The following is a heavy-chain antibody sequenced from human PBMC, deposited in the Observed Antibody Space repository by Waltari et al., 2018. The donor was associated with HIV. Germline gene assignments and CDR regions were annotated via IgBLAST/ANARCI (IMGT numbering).Heavy chain of an antibody. CDR2: ISYDGSNK. J-gene: IGHJ1*01. Sequence: QVQLVESGGGVVQPGRSLRLSCAASGFTFSSYAMHWLRQAPGKGLEWVAVISYDGSNKYYADSVKGRFTISRDNSKNTLYLQMNSLRAEDTAVYYCARGPYSSSWYQYFQHWGQGTLVTVSS. V-gene: IGHV3-30*01. CDR1: GFTFSSYA. CDR3: ARGPYSSSWYQYFQH. D-gene: IGHD6-13*01.